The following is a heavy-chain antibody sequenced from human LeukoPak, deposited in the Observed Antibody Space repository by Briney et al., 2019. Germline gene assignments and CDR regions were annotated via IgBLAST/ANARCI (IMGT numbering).Heavy chain of an antibody. CDR2: INSDGTST. Sequence: GGSLRLSCATSGSTFSSYWMHWVRQAPGEGLVWVSRINSDGTSTRYADSVKGRFTISRDNANNTLYLQMNSLRAEDTAVYYCARDLGGPDYWGQGSLVTVSS. V-gene: IGHV3-74*01. J-gene: IGHJ4*02. CDR1: GSTFSSYW. CDR3: ARDLGGPDY. D-gene: IGHD3-16*01.